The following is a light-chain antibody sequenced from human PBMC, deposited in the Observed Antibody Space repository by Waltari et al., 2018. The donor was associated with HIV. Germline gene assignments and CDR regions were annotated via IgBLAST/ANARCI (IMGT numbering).Light chain of an antibody. Sequence: AIQLTQSPSSLSASVGDRVTLTCRASQGIAHALAWYQQKPGKPPKVLIFDASNLEGGVSSRFGGSGSGTEFTLTINSLQPEDFATYFCQQFNSYPNTFGGGTKVEIK. CDR3: QQFNSYPNT. CDR1: QGIAHA. J-gene: IGKJ4*01. CDR2: DAS. V-gene: IGKV1-13*02.